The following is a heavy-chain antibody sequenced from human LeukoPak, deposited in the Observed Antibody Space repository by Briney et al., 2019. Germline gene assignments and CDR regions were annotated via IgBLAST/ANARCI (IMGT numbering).Heavy chain of an antibody. J-gene: IGHJ6*03. CDR3: ARSVYYYYYYMDV. CDR2: IIPIFGTA. CDR1: GGTFSSYA. V-gene: IGHV1-69*06. Sequence: GASVKVSCKASGGTFSSYAISWVRQAPGQGLEWMGGIIPIFGTANYAQKFQGRVTITADKSTSTAYMELSSLRSEDTAVYYCARSVYYYYYYMDVWGKGTTVTASS.